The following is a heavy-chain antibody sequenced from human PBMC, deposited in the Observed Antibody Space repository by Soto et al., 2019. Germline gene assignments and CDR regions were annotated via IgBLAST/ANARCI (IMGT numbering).Heavy chain of an antibody. CDR3: ARTPLVHGPVDDWYFDL. D-gene: IGHD5-12*01. V-gene: IGHV1-18*01. Sequence: QVQLVQSGAEVKKPGASVKVSCKASGYTFTSYGISWVRQAPGQGLEWMGWISAYNGNTNYAQKRQGRVTMTTDTSXSXXYMELRSLRSDDTAVYYCARTPLVHGPVDDWYFDLWGRGTLVTVSS. J-gene: IGHJ2*01. CDR1: GYTFTSYG. CDR2: ISAYNGNT.